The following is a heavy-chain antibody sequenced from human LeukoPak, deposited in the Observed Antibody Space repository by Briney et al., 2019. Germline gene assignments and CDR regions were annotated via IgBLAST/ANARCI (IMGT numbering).Heavy chain of an antibody. V-gene: IGHV5-51*01. CDR2: IYPGDSDT. D-gene: IGHD3-10*01. Sequence: GESLKISCKGSGYSFTSYWIGWVRQLPGKGLEWLGIIYPGDSDTRYRPSFQGQVTISAHRSISTAYRQWSSLKASDTAMYYCARPGSGTIGIDYWGQGTQVTVSS. J-gene: IGHJ4*02. CDR3: ARPGSGTIGIDY. CDR1: GYSFTSYW.